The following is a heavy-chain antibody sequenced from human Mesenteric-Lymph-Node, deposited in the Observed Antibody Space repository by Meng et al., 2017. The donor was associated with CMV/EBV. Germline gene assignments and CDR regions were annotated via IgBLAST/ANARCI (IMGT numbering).Heavy chain of an antibody. CDR3: AKDLLGQPDY. CDR2: IKSKTDGGTT. D-gene: IGHD3-16*01. Sequence: CAASGLTFSNAWMSWVRQAPGKGLEWVGRIKSKTDGGTTDYAAPVKGRFTISRDDSKNTLYLQMNSLRAEDTAVYYCAKDLLGQPDYWGQGTLVTVSS. CDR1: GLTFSNAW. J-gene: IGHJ4*02. V-gene: IGHV3-15*01.